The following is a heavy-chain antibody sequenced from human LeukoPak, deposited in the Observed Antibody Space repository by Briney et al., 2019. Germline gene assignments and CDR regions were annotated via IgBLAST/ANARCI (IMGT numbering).Heavy chain of an antibody. V-gene: IGHV3-23*01. D-gene: IGHD5-12*01. J-gene: IGHJ4*02. Sequence: PGGSLRLSCAASGFTFSSYAMSWVRQAPGKGLEWVSAISGSGGSTYYADSMKGRFTISRDNAKNSLYLQMNSLRAEDTAVYYCARGLNFDYWGQGTLVTVSS. CDR1: GFTFSSYA. CDR3: ARGLNFDY. CDR2: ISGSGGST.